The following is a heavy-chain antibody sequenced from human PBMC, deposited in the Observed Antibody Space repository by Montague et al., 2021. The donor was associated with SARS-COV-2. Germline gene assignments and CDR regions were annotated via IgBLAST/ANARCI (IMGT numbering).Heavy chain of an antibody. D-gene: IGHD3-10*01. V-gene: IGHV4-39*01. CDR3: ARPASGIGNAFDV. J-gene: IGHJ3*01. CDR2: IYYSGST. Sequence: SETLSLTCTVSGGSISNSNYYWGWIRQPPGKGLEWVGNIYYSGSTYYNPSLKSRVTISVDTSKDQFSLNLNSVTVADTAIYFCARPASGIGNAFDVWGQGTMVNVSS. CDR1: GGSISNSNYY.